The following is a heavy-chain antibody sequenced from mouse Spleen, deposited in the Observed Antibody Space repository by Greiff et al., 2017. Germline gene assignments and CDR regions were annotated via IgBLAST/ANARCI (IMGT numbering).Heavy chain of an antibody. V-gene: IGHV1-55*01. J-gene: IGHJ4*01. Sequence: QVQLQQPGAELVKPGASVKMSCKASGYTFTSYWITWVKQRPGQGLEWIGDIYPGSGSTNYNEKFKSKATLTVDTSSSTAYMQLSSLTSEDSAVYYCARWRGSYDGAMDYWGQGTSVTVSS. D-gene: IGHD2-10*01. CDR3: ARWRGSYDGAMDY. CDR2: IYPGSGST. CDR1: GYTFTSYW.